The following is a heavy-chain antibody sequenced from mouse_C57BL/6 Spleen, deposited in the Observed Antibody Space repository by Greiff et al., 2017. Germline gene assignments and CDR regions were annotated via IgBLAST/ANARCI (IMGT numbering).Heavy chain of an antibody. Sequence: VQLKQSGAELVKPGASVKLSCTASGFNIKDYYMHWVKQRTEQGLEWIGRIDPEDGETTYAPKFQGKATITADTSSNTAYLQLSSLTSEDAAVYYCARKGITTVVAMDYWGQGTSVTVSS. V-gene: IGHV14-2*01. CDR2: IDPEDGET. CDR3: ARKGITTVVAMDY. CDR1: GFNIKDYY. D-gene: IGHD1-1*01. J-gene: IGHJ4*01.